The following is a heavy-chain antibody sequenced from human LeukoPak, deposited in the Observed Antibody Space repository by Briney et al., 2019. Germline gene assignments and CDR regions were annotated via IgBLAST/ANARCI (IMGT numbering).Heavy chain of an antibody. V-gene: IGHV3-23*01. CDR2: ISGSGGST. CDR1: GGSFSGYY. J-gene: IGHJ4*02. D-gene: IGHD3-22*01. CDR3: ATTTGSSGYYGY. Sequence: PSETLSLTCAVYGGSFSGYYWSWVRQAPGKGLEWVSAISGSGGSTYYADSVKGRFTISRDNSKNTLYLQMNSLRAEDTAVYYCATTTGSSGYYGYWGQGTLVTVSS.